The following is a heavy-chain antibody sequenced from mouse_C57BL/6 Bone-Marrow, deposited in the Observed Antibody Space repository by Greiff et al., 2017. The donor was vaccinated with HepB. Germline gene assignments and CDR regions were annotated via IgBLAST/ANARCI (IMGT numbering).Heavy chain of an antibody. CDR1: GYTFTSYW. D-gene: IGHD2-4*01. CDR3: AGGLFAY. V-gene: IGHV1-50*01. J-gene: IGHJ3*01. Sequence: VQLQQPGAELVKPGASVKLSCKASGYTFTSYWMQWVKQRPGQGLEWIGEIDPSDSYTNYNQKFKGKATLTVDTSSSTAYMQLSSLTSEDSAVYYCAGGLFAYWGQGTLVTVSA. CDR2: IDPSDSYT.